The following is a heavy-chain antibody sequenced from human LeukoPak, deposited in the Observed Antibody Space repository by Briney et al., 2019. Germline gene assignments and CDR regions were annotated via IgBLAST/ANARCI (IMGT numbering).Heavy chain of an antibody. CDR1: GFTFTGHT. CDR3: AKDPNPLYDFWSGYK. V-gene: IGHV3-23*01. CDR2: IGGRDDRT. Sequence: GGSLRLSCAASGFTFTGHTMTWLRQAPGEGLEWVSIIGGRDDRTYYADSVEGRFTISRDNSKNILYLQMNSLRAEDTAVYYCAKDPNPLYDFWSGYKWGQGTLVTVSS. J-gene: IGHJ4*02. D-gene: IGHD3-3*01.